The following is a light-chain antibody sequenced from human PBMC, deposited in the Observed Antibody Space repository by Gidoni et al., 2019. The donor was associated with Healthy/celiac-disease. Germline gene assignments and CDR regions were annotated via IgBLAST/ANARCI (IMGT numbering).Light chain of an antibody. CDR2: AAS. J-gene: IGKJ5*01. V-gene: IGKV1-39*01. Sequence: DIQMTQSPSSLSASVGDRVTITCRASQSISSYINWYQQKPGKAPKLLIYAASSLQSGVPSRFSGSGYGTDFTLTISSLQPEDFATYYCQQSYSTPPLITFGQXTRLEIK. CDR3: QQSYSTPPLIT. CDR1: QSISSY.